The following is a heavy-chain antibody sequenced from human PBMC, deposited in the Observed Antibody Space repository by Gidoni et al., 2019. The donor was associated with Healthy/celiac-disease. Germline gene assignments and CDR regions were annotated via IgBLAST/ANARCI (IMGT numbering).Heavy chain of an antibody. CDR2: RSYDGSNK. Sequence: VQLVESGGGVVQPGRSLRRSCAASGFPFSSYAMHWVRQAPGKGLEWVAVRSYDGSNKYYADSVKGRFTISRDNSKNTLYLQMNSLRAEDTAVYYCARGWQWLPPLDYWGQGTLVTVSS. CDR3: ARGWQWLPPLDY. J-gene: IGHJ4*02. V-gene: IGHV3-30-3*01. CDR1: GFPFSSYA. D-gene: IGHD6-19*01.